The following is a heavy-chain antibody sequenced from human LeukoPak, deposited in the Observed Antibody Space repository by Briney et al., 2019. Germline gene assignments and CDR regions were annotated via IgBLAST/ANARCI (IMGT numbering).Heavy chain of an antibody. D-gene: IGHD4-17*01. V-gene: IGHV3-48*01. CDR1: GFTFASYS. CDR3: ARGTVSRPHYYYGMDV. J-gene: IGHJ6*02. CDR2: ISINSALI. Sequence: GGSLRLSCVVSGFTFASYSFNWVRQPPGKGLEWISHISINSALIDFADSVKGRFTISRDNAKNSLYLQMNSLRPEDMAVYYCARGTVSRPHYYYGMDVWGQGTTVTVSS.